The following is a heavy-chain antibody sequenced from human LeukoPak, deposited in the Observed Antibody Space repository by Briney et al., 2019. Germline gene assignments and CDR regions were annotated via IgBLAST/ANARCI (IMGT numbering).Heavy chain of an antibody. Sequence: GGSLRLSCAASGFTFDDYATHWVRQAPGKGLEWVSGISWNSGSIGYADSVKGRFTISRDNAKNSLYLQMNSLRAEDTALYYCAKEYSGFDYWGQGTLVTVSS. J-gene: IGHJ4*02. V-gene: IGHV3-9*01. CDR2: ISWNSGSI. CDR3: AKEYSGFDY. CDR1: GFTFDDYA. D-gene: IGHD2-15*01.